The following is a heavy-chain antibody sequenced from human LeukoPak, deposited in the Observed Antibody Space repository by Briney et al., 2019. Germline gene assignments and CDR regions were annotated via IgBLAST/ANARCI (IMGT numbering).Heavy chain of an antibody. CDR3: ARGALRFYYFDY. J-gene: IGHJ4*02. CDR1: GFTVSSNY. V-gene: IGHV3-53*01. Sequence: GGSLRLSCAASGFTVSSNYMSWVRQAPGKGLEWVSVIYSGGSTYYADSVKGRFTISRDNSKNALYLQMNSLRAEDTAVYYCARGALRFYYFDYWGQGTLVTVSS. D-gene: IGHD3-3*01. CDR2: IYSGGST.